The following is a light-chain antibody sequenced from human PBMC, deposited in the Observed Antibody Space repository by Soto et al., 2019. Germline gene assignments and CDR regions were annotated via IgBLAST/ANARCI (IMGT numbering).Light chain of an antibody. Sequence: EILMTQSPATLAVSPGERVALPCRASQSVSRNLAWYQHKSGQAPRLLIYGVSSRATDTPTRFSGRGSGTEFTLTISSLQSEDFAVYYCQQYNNWPYTFGLGTKLDMK. CDR2: GVS. J-gene: IGKJ2*01. V-gene: IGKV3-15*01. CDR3: QQYNNWPYT. CDR1: QSVSRN.